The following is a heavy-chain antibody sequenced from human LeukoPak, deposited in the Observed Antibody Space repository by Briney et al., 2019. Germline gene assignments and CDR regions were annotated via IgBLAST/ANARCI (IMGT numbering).Heavy chain of an antibody. V-gene: IGHV3-48*02. CDR1: GFTFSSYS. CDR3: ARDYRRIMITFGGVPSFDY. D-gene: IGHD3-16*01. J-gene: IGHJ4*02. CDR2: ISSSSSTI. Sequence: GSLRLSCAASGFTFSSYSMNWVRQAPGKGLEWISYISSSSSTIYYADSVKGRFTISRDNAKNSLYLQMNSLRDEDTAVYYCARDYRRIMITFGGVPSFDYWGQGTLVTVSS.